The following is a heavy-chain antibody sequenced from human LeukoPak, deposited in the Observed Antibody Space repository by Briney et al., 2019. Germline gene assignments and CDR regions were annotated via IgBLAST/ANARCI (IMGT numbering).Heavy chain of an antibody. D-gene: IGHD3-10*01. CDR3: ARTGTNYYYYYMDV. CDR1: GFTFSDYY. J-gene: IGHJ6*03. Sequence: GGSLRLSCAASGFTFSDYYMSWIRQAPGKGLEWASYISSSGSTIYYADSVKGRFTISRDNAKNSLYLQMNSLRAEDTAVYYCARTGTNYYYYYMDVWGKGTTVTVSS. CDR2: ISSSGSTI. V-gene: IGHV3-11*01.